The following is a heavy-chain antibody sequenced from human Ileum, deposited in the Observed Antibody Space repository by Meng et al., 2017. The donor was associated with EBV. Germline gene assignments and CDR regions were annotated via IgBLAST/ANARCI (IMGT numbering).Heavy chain of an antibody. CDR3: ARGARLAPFDY. CDR2: TYYRSKWYN. D-gene: IGHD6-19*01. J-gene: IGHJ4*02. CDR1: GDSFSSNSAA. Sequence: QVQLRQSGPGLVQPSQTLSLTCAISGDSFSSNSAAWNWIRQSPSSGLEWLGRTYYRSKWYNEYAVSVKSRITINADTSKNQFSLQLNSVTPEDTAVYYCARGARLAPFDYWGQGTLVTVSS. V-gene: IGHV6-1*01.